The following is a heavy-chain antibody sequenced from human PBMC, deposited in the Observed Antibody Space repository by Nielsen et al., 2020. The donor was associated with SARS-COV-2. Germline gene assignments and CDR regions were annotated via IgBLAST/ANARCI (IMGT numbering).Heavy chain of an antibody. CDR1: GFTFRRYG. CDR3: AKVRGFSGYAIFDH. V-gene: IGHV3-23*03. J-gene: IGHJ4*02. D-gene: IGHD5-12*01. CDR2: IYSGGSSP. Sequence: GGSLRLSCAASGFTFRRYGLSWVRQAPGKGLEWVSVIYSGGSSPYYADSVKGRFTISRDNSKSTLYLQMNSLRAEDTAVYYCAKVRGFSGYAIFDHWGLGTRVTVSS.